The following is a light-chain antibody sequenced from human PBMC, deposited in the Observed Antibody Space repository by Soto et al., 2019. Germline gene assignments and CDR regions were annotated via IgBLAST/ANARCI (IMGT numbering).Light chain of an antibody. CDR1: QSISTY. Sequence: DIQMTQSPSYLSASVLHRVTITLLASQSISTYLNWYQKKPGKAPNLLIYDASRLQSGVPSRFSGSGGGTDFTLSISSVQPEDFATYFCQKSYMDPINCGKGTQLEIK. V-gene: IGKV1-39*01. CDR2: DAS. CDR3: QKSYMDPIN. J-gene: IGKJ5*01.